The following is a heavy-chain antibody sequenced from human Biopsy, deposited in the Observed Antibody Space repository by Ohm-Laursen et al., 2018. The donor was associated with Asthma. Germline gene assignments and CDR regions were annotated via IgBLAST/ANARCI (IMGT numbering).Heavy chain of an antibody. CDR2: ISSSGSTI. Sequence: SLRLSCTASGFPFSDYYMSWIRQAPGKGLEWVSYISSSGSTIYYADSVKGRFTISRDNSKNTLYLQMNSLKAEDTAVYYCAKERYYDFWSGYPIWGQGTMVTVSS. V-gene: IGHV3-11*04. CDR1: GFPFSDYY. CDR3: AKERYYDFWSGYPI. J-gene: IGHJ3*02. D-gene: IGHD3-3*01.